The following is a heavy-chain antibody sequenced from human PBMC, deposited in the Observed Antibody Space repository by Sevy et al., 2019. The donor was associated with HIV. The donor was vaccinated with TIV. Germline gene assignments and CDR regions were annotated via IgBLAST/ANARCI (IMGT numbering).Heavy chain of an antibody. CDR1: GFTFSNNA. J-gene: IGHJ4*02. V-gene: IGHV3-33*01. CDR2: VWHDGTNK. CDR3: ARARGGGGRPFDY. Sequence: GGSLRLSCATSGFTFSNNAMHWVRQAPGKGLEWVAIVWHDGTNKYYADSVKGRFTISRDNSKNTLYLQMNSLTAEDTAVYYCARARGGGGRPFDYWGQGTLVTVSS. D-gene: IGHD3-16*01.